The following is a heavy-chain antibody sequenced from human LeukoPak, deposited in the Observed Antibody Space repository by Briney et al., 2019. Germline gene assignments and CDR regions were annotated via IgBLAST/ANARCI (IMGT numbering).Heavy chain of an antibody. D-gene: IGHD3-3*01. CDR1: GGSISTSY. V-gene: IGHV4-59*01. CDR3: ARVGWLNAYYEYYYMDV. J-gene: IGHJ6*03. CDR2: IYSSGST. Sequence: SETLSLTCSVSGGSISTSYWSWIRQPPGKGLQWIGYIYSSGSTNYNPSLKSRVTISVDTSKNQLSLNLSSVTAADTAVYYCARVGWLNAYYEYYYMDVWGKGTTVTVSS.